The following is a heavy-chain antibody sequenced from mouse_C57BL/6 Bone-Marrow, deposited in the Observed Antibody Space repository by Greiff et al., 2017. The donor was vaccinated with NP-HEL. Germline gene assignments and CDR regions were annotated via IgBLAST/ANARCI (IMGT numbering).Heavy chain of an antibody. CDR2: SRNKANDYTT. CDR1: GFTFSDFY. CDR3: ARDLSGYFDY. V-gene: IGHV7-1*01. D-gene: IGHD3-2*02. J-gene: IGHJ2*01. Sequence: DVMLVESGGGLVQSGRSLRLSCATSGFTFSDFYMEWVRQAPGKGLEWIAASRNKANDYTTEYSASVKGRFIVSRDTSQSILYLQMNALRAEDTAIYYCARDLSGYFDYWGQGTTLTVSS.